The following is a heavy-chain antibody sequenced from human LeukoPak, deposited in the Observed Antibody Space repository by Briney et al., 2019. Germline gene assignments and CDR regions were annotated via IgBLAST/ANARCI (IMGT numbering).Heavy chain of an antibody. CDR1: GYTFTGYY. V-gene: IGHV1-2*02. Sequence: GASVKVSCKASGYTFTGYYMHWVRQAPGQGLEWMGWINPNSGGTNYAQKFQGRVTMTRDTSISTAYMELSRLRSDDTAVYYCAREYSSGWSTEDWFDPWGQGTLVTVSS. D-gene: IGHD6-19*01. J-gene: IGHJ5*02. CDR2: INPNSGGT. CDR3: AREYSSGWSTEDWFDP.